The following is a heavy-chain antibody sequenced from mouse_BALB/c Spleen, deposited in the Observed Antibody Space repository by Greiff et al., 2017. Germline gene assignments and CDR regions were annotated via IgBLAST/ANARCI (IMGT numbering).Heavy chain of an antibody. CDR3: ARGGGYDEDYYAMDD. D-gene: IGHD2-14*01. J-gene: IGHJ4*01. Sequence: EVHLVESGGGLVKPGGSLKLSCAASGFTFSDYYMYWVRQTPEKRLEWVATISDGGSYTYYPDSVKGRFTISRDNAKNNLYLQMSSLESEDTAMYYCARGGGYDEDYYAMDDWGQGTSVTVSS. V-gene: IGHV5-4*02. CDR2: ISDGGSYT. CDR1: GFTFSDYY.